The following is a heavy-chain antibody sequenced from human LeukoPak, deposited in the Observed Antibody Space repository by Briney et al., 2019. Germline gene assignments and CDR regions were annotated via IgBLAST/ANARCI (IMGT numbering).Heavy chain of an antibody. CDR2: INWNGGST. D-gene: IGHD3-3*01. J-gene: IGHJ6*02. Sequence: PGGSLRLSRAASGFTFDDYGMSWVRQAPGKGLEWVSGINWNGGSTGYADSVKGRFTISRDNAKNSLYLQMNSLRAEDTALYYCARSQRGLEWLSDYYYYGMDVWGQGTTVTVSS. CDR3: ARSQRGLEWLSDYYYYGMDV. CDR1: GFTFDDYG. V-gene: IGHV3-20*04.